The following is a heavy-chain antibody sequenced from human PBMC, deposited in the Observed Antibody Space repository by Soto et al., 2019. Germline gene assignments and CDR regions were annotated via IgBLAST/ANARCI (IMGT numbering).Heavy chain of an antibody. CDR3: ARVGIDSSGYYSFGFDY. CDR1: GFTFSGYS. J-gene: IGHJ4*02. Sequence: EVQLVESGGGLVKPGGSLRLSCAASGFTFSGYSMSWVRQAPGKGLEWVSSLSATSTYIYYADSLKGRFTISRDNAKNSLYLQVHSLRAQDTAVYYCARVGIDSSGYYSFGFDYWGQGTLVTVSS. CDR2: LSATSTYI. V-gene: IGHV3-21*01. D-gene: IGHD3-22*01.